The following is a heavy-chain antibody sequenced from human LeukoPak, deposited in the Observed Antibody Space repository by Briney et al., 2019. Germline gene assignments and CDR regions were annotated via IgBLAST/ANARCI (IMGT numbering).Heavy chain of an antibody. CDR3: ARGTAAVVAGDC. D-gene: IGHD2-15*01. J-gene: IGHJ4*02. V-gene: IGHV1-69*13. CDR2: IIPIFGTA. CDR1: GGTFSSYA. Sequence: SVKASCKASGGTFSSYAISWVRQAPGQGLEWMGGIIPIFGTANYAQKFQGRVTITADESTSTAYMELSSLRSEDTAVYYCARGTAAVVAGDCWGQGTLVTVSS.